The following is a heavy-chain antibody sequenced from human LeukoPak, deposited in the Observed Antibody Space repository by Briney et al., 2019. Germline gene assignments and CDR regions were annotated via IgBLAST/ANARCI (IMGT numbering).Heavy chain of an antibody. D-gene: IGHD6-19*01. CDR3: AKRSGYTTGWFSDF. CDR2: ISGSGDNT. Sequence: GGSLKLSCAASGFSFSSYAMSWVRQAPGKGLEWVSSISGSGDNTYYAESVKGRSTISRDNSENTLFLQMNSLRAEDTAVLYCAKRSGYTTGWFSDFWGQGTLVTVSS. CDR1: GFSFSSYA. J-gene: IGHJ4*02. V-gene: IGHV3-23*01.